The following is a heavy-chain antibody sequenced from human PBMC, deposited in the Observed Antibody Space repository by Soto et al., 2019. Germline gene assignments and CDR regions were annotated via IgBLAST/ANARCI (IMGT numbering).Heavy chain of an antibody. CDR3: ASDKTTWGDY. J-gene: IGHJ4*02. CDR2: IWYDGSNK. CDR1: GLTFSSFA. Sequence: QVQLVESGGGVVQPGRSRRLSCAASGLTFSSFAMTWVRQAQGKGLEWVAVIWYDGSNKYYADSVKGRFTISRDNSKNTLYLQMNSLRAEDTAVYYCASDKTTWGDYWGQGTLVTVSS. V-gene: IGHV3-33*01. D-gene: IGHD4-4*01.